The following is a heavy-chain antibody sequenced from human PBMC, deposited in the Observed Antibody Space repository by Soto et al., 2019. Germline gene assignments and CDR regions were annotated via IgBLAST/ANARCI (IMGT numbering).Heavy chain of an antibody. Sequence: GGSLRLSCAASGFTFSSYAMSWVRQAPGKGLEWVSAISGSGGSTYYADSVKGRFTISRDNSKNTLYLQMNSLRAEDTAVYYCAKDAGGIVVVPAAVGYYYYMDVWGKGTTVTVSS. D-gene: IGHD2-2*01. V-gene: IGHV3-23*01. CDR1: GFTFSSYA. CDR2: ISGSGGST. CDR3: AKDAGGIVVVPAAVGYYYYMDV. J-gene: IGHJ6*03.